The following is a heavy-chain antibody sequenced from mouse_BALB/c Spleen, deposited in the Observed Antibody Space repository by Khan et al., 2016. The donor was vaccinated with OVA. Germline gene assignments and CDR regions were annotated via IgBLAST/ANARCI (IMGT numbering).Heavy chain of an antibody. Sequence: EVQLQESGPGLVKPSQSLSLTCTVAGYSITSDYAWNWIRQFPGNKLEWMGYISSSGSTGYNPSLKSRISITRDTSKNQFFLQLNSVTTEDTATYYCASDLGRYYAMDYWGQGTSVTVSS. V-gene: IGHV3-2*02. CDR3: ASDLGRYYAMDY. J-gene: IGHJ4*01. CDR1: GYSITSDYA. D-gene: IGHD4-1*01. CDR2: ISSSGST.